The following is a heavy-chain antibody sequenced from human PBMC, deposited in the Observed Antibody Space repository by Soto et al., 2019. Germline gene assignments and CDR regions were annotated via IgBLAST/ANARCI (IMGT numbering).Heavy chain of an antibody. J-gene: IGHJ4*02. CDR3: AREGGTTVTMFDY. Sequence: TLSLTCAVSGGSISSSNWWSWVRQPPGKGLEWIGEIYHSGSTNYNPSLKSRVTISVDKSKNQFSLKLSSVTAADTAVYYCAREGGTTVTMFDYWGQGTLVTVSS. CDR1: GGSISSSNW. CDR2: IYHSGST. D-gene: IGHD4-17*01. V-gene: IGHV4-4*02.